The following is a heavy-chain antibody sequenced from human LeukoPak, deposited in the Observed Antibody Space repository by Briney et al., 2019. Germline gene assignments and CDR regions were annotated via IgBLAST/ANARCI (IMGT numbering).Heavy chain of an antibody. CDR1: GFTFDDYA. CDR3: ARDSKSWAGTFDY. Sequence: GGSLRLSCAASGFTFDDYAMHWVRQAPGKGLEWVSGISWNSGSIGYADSVKGRFTISRDNAKNSLYLQMNSLRAEDTALYHCARDSKSWAGTFDYWGQGTLVTVSS. V-gene: IGHV3-9*01. D-gene: IGHD6-19*01. J-gene: IGHJ4*02. CDR2: ISWNSGSI.